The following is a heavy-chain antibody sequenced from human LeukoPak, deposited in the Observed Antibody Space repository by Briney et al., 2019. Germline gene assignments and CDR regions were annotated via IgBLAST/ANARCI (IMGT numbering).Heavy chain of an antibody. CDR1: GFTFSGYW. V-gene: IGHV3-23*01. Sequence: GGSLRLSCAASGFTFSGYWMSWVRQAPGKGLEWVSAISGSGGSTYYADSVKGRFTISRDNSKNTLYPQMNSLRAEDTAVYYCAKAVATNNFDYWGQGTLVTVSS. CDR3: AKAVATNNFDY. J-gene: IGHJ4*02. CDR2: ISGSGGST. D-gene: IGHD5-12*01.